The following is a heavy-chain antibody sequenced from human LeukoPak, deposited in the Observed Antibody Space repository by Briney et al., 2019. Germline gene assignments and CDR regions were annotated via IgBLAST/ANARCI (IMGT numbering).Heavy chain of an antibody. CDR2: INHSGST. J-gene: IGHJ5*02. CDR3: ARRGEQVYPNWFDP. Sequence: SETLSLTCAVYGGSFSGYYWTWIRQTPGKGLEWIGEINHSGSTNYKPSLKSRVTISVDTSKNQFSLTLRSVTATDTAVYYCARRGEQVYPNWFDPWGQGNLVTVSS. D-gene: IGHD1-26*01. V-gene: IGHV4-34*01. CDR1: GGSFSGYY.